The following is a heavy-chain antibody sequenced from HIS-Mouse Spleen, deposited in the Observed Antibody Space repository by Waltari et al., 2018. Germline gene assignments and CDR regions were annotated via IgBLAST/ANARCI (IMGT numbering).Heavy chain of an antibody. J-gene: IGHJ2*01. Sequence: QLQLQESGPGLVKPSETLSLPCPVSVGSISSSRYYWGWIRQPPGKGLEWIGSIYYSGSTYYNPSLKSRVTISVDTSKNQFSLKLSSVTAADTAVYYCAREIPYSSSWYDWYFDLWGRGTLVTVSS. CDR2: IYYSGST. D-gene: IGHD6-13*01. CDR1: VGSISSSRYY. V-gene: IGHV4-39*07. CDR3: AREIPYSSSWYDWYFDL.